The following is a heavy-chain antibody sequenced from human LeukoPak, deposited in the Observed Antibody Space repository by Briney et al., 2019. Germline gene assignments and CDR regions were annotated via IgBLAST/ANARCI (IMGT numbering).Heavy chain of an antibody. Sequence: SETLSLTCAVSGYSISSGYYWGWIRQPPGKGLEWIGSIYHSGSTYYNPSLKSRVTISVDTSKNQFSLKLSSVTAADTAVYYCAREEYYYDSSGYFHHAFDIWGQGTMVTVSS. CDR2: IYHSGST. J-gene: IGHJ3*02. CDR3: AREEYYYDSSGYFHHAFDI. V-gene: IGHV4-38-2*02. D-gene: IGHD3-22*01. CDR1: GYSISSGYY.